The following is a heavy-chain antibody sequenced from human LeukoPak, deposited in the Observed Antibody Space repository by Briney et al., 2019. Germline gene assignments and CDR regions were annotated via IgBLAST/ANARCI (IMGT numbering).Heavy chain of an antibody. J-gene: IGHJ2*01. CDR2: ISGSGGST. V-gene: IGHV3-23*01. CDR1: GFTFSSYA. D-gene: IGHD1-26*01. CDR3: AKGPRWELPPRDNWYFDL. Sequence: GGSLRLSCAASGFTFSSYAMSWVRQAPGKGLEWVSAISGSGGSTYYAGSVKGRFTISRDNSKNTLYLQMNSLRAEDTAVYYCAKGPRWELPPRDNWYFDLWGRGTLVTVSS.